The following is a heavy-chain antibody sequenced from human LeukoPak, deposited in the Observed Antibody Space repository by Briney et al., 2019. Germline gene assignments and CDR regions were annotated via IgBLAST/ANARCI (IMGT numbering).Heavy chain of an antibody. CDR2: IYSGGST. Sequence: GGSLRLSCAASGFTFSSNYMSWVRQAPGKGLEWVSVIYSGGSTYYSDSVKGRFTISRDNSKNTLYLQMNSLRAEDTAVYYCARDRLYYYDSSVYDYWGQGTLVTVSS. J-gene: IGHJ4*02. D-gene: IGHD3-22*01. CDR1: GFTFSSNY. V-gene: IGHV3-66*01. CDR3: ARDRLYYYDSSVYDY.